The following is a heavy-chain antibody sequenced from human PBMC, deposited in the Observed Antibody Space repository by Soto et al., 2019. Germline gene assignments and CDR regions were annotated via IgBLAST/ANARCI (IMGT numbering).Heavy chain of an antibody. J-gene: IGHJ5*02. CDR1: GGSISSYY. D-gene: IGHD3-10*01. CDR2: IYYSGST. Sequence: QVQLQESGPGLVKPSETLSLTCTVSGGSISSYYWSWIRQPPGKGLEWIGYIYYSGSTNYNPSLKSRVTISVDTSKNQFSLKLSSVTAADTAVYYCARDFGWFDPWGQGTLVTVSS. V-gene: IGHV4-59*13. CDR3: ARDFGWFDP.